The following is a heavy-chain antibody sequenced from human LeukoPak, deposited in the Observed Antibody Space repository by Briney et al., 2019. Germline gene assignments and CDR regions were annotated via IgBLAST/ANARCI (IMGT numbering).Heavy chain of an antibody. D-gene: IGHD3-22*01. Sequence: SVKVSCKGSGGTFSSYSISWVRQAPGQGLEWMGGIIPAFGTAHYTQKFQGRVTFTTDESTTTAYVELRSLRSEDTAVYYCASEGNYDSSGYSRYNYYYMDVWGKGTAVTVSS. CDR1: GGTFSSYS. CDR2: IIPAFGTA. V-gene: IGHV1-69*05. J-gene: IGHJ6*03. CDR3: ASEGNYDSSGYSRYNYYYMDV.